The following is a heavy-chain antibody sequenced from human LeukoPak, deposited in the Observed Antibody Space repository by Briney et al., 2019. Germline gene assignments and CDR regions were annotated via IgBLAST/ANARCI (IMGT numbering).Heavy chain of an antibody. J-gene: IGHJ4*02. V-gene: IGHV4-4*09. D-gene: IGHD3-16*01. CDR2: SYTSGST. Sequence: PSETLSLTCTVPGVSISRYYWSSIRQPPGKGLEWIGYSYTSGSTNYNPSLKSRVTISVDTSRNQFSVKLPSVTAADTAVYYCARGGAYYFDYWGEGTLVTVSS. CDR3: ARGGAYYFDY. CDR1: GVSISRYY.